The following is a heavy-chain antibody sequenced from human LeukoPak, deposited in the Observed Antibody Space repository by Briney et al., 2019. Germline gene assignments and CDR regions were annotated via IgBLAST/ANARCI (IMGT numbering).Heavy chain of an antibody. J-gene: IGHJ4*02. CDR3: ARGWSSYYDFWSGYYLYFDY. Sequence: PSETLSLTCTVSGGSISSYYWSWLRQPPGKGLEWIGYIYYSGSTNYNPSLKSRVTISVDTSKNQFSLKLSSVTAADTAVYYCARGWSSYYDFWSGYYLYFDYWGQGTLVTVSS. D-gene: IGHD3-3*01. CDR1: GGSISSYY. CDR2: IYYSGST. V-gene: IGHV4-59*01.